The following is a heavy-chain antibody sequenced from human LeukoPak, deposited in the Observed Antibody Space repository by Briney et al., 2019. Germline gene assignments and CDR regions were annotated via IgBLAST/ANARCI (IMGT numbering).Heavy chain of an antibody. J-gene: IGHJ4*02. Sequence: GGSLRLSCAASGFTFDSHAMAWVRQAPGAGLEWVSGITGNGFETFYADPVRGRFTISRDNSKNTLYLQMNSLRAEDTALYYCAREGLEXXFXFDYWGQGTLVTVS. CDR2: ITGNGFET. D-gene: IGHD1-1*01. CDR3: AREGLEXXFXFDY. V-gene: IGHV3-23*01. CDR1: GFTFDSHA.